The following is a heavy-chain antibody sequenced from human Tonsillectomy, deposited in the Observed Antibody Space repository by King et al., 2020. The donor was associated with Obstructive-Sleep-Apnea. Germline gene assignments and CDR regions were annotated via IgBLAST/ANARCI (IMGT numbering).Heavy chain of an antibody. CDR3: AKDKMAHSAAYFDY. CDR2: IRYDGSNK. CDR1: GFTFSSYG. D-gene: IGHD5-24*01. V-gene: IGHV3-30*02. Sequence: QLVQSGGGVVHPGGSLRLSCAASGFTFSSYGMHWVRQAPGKGLEWVAFIRYDGSNKYYADSVKGRFIISRDNSKNTLYLQMNSLRAEDTAVYYCAKDKMAHSAAYFDYWGQGTLVTVSS. J-gene: IGHJ4*02.